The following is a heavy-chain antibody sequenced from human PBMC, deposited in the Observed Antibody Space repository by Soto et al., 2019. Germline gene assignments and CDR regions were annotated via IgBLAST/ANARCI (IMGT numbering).Heavy chain of an antibody. Sequence: EVQLLESGGGLVQPGGSLTLSCAASGFTFSSYGMTWVRQAPGKGLEWVSFSSATGSGRYYADSVKGGFTISRDNSKNALYLRMSGLRADDTAVYYCAKDRRAGGNYGFYSDFWGQGALVIVSS. CDR1: GFTFSSYG. CDR3: AKDRRAGGNYGFYSDF. CDR2: SSATGSGR. J-gene: IGHJ4*02. D-gene: IGHD1-7*01. V-gene: IGHV3-23*01.